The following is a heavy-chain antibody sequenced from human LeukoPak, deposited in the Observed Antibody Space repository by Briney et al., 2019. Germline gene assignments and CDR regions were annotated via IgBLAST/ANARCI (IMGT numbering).Heavy chain of an antibody. J-gene: IGHJ4*02. V-gene: IGHV1-8*01. Sequence: ASVKVSCKASGYTFTSYDINWVRQATGQGLEWMGWVNSNSGHTGYAQKFQGRVTMTRNTSISTAYMELSSLRSEDTAVYYCARGAPGSYCSGGSCPYFDYWGQGTLVSVSS. CDR3: ARGAPGSYCSGGSCPYFDY. CDR1: GYTFTSYD. D-gene: IGHD2-15*01. CDR2: VNSNSGHT.